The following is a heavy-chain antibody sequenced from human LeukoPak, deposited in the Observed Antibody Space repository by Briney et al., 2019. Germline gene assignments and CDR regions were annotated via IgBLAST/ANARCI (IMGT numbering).Heavy chain of an antibody. Sequence: PSETLSLTCAVSGYFISSGYYWGWIRQPPGKGLEWIGSIYHSGSTYFNPSLKSRVTISVDTSKNRFSLTLSSVTAADTAVYFCARVAASGTALDAFDNWGQGTMVTVSS. CDR1: GYFISSGYY. J-gene: IGHJ3*02. CDR3: ARVAASGTALDAFDN. CDR2: IYHSGST. D-gene: IGHD6-13*01. V-gene: IGHV4-38-2*01.